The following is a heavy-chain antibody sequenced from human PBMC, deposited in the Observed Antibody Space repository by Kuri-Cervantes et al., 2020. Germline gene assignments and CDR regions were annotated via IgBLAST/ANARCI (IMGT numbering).Heavy chain of an antibody. CDR1: GYTFTSYD. CDR3: AADGYSSGWYGY. V-gene: IGHV1-8*01. CDR2: MNPNSGNT. Sequence: ASVKVSCKASGYTFTSYDINWVRQATGQGLEWMGWMNPNSGNTGYAQKLQGRVTMTTDTSTSTAYMELRSLRSDDTAVYYCAADGYSSGWYGYWGQGTLVTVSS. D-gene: IGHD6-19*01. J-gene: IGHJ4*02.